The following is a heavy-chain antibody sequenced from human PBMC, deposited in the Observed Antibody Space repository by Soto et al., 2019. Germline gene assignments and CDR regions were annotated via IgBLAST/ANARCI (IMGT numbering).Heavy chain of an antibody. CDR1: GITFSTYA. Sequence: GGSLRLSCAASGITFSTYAMYWVRQAPGKGLEWVALITYDGSNKYYADSVKGRFTISRDNSKNTLYLQMNSLRPEDTALYYCARDIYFDYRGQGTLVTVSS. CDR2: ITYDGSNK. CDR3: ARDIYFDY. V-gene: IGHV3-30*04. J-gene: IGHJ4*02.